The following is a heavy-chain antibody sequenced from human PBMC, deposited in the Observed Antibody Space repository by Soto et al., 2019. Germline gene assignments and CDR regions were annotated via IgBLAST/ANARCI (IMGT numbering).Heavy chain of an antibody. CDR1: GFTVSSNY. Sequence: EVQLVESGGGLIQPGGSLRLSCAASGFTVSSNYMSWVRQAPGKGLEWVSVIYSGGSTYYADSVKGRFTISRDNSKNTLYLQMNSLRAEDTAVYYCARDRYDFWSGYYASYYYYGMDVWGQGTTVTVSS. CDR2: IYSGGST. D-gene: IGHD3-3*01. V-gene: IGHV3-53*01. CDR3: ARDRYDFWSGYYASYYYYGMDV. J-gene: IGHJ6*02.